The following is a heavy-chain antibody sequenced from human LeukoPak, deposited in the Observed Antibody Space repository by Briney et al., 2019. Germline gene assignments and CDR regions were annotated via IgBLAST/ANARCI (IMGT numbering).Heavy chain of an antibody. Sequence: VTVSCMASGGTFSSSAISWVRPAPGQGLEWMGRIIPILGITNYAQKFQGRVTSTADKSTSTAYMELSSLRCEDTAVYYCARDRMSELRIGPRAYYDYGMDVWGQGTTVTVSS. V-gene: IGHV1-69*04. D-gene: IGHD4-23*01. CDR1: GGTFSSSA. CDR2: IIPILGIT. CDR3: ARDRMSELRIGPRAYYDYGMDV. J-gene: IGHJ6*02.